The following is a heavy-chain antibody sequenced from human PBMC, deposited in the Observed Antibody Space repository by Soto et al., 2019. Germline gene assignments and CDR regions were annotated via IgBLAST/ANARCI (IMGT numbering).Heavy chain of an antibody. V-gene: IGHV4-59*01. D-gene: IGHD4-17*01. Sequence: QVQLQESGPGLVKPSETLSLTCTVSGGSISSYYWSWIRQPPGKGLEWIGYIYYSGSTNYNPSLKSRVTISVDTSKNQFSLKLSSVTAADTAVYYCARFREDYGYTVDAFDIWGQGTMVTVSS. CDR2: IYYSGST. CDR3: ARFREDYGYTVDAFDI. CDR1: GGSISSYY. J-gene: IGHJ3*02.